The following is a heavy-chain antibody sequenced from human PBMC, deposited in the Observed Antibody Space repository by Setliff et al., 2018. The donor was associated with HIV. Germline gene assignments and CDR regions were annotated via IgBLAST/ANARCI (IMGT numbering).Heavy chain of an antibody. Sequence: LRLSCAASGFSLSSNPVHWVRQAPGKGLEWVALISFDGINTHYRDSLKGRFSISRDISKNTLYLQMDSLRAEDTAVYFCAREFHSSGYAGIFDVWGQGTAVTVSS. CDR1: GFSLSSNP. CDR2: ISFDGINT. D-gene: IGHD3-22*01. J-gene: IGHJ3*01. CDR3: AREFHSSGYAGIFDV. V-gene: IGHV3-30*04.